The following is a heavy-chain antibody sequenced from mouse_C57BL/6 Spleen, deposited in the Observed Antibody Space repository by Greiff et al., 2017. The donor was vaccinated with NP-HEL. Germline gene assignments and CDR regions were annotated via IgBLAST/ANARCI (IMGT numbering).Heavy chain of an antibody. Sequence: EVQLVESGGGLVQPKGSLKLSCAASGFSFNTYAMNWVRQAPGKGLEWVARIRSKSNNYATYYADSVKDRFTISRDDSESMLYLQMNNLKTEDTAMYYCVRQSFYDEGAWFAYWGQGTLVTVSA. CDR1: GFSFNTYA. CDR2: IRSKSNNYAT. J-gene: IGHJ3*01. V-gene: IGHV10-1*01. CDR3: VRQSFYDEGAWFAY. D-gene: IGHD2-12*01.